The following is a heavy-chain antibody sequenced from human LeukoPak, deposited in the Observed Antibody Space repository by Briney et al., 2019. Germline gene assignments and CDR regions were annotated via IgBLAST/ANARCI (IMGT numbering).Heavy chain of an antibody. V-gene: IGHV4-59*01. CDR3: ARTRASVWGGYRGRSFDL. J-gene: IGHJ3*01. CDR1: DDSIRSYY. Sequence: SETLSLTCTVSDDSIRSYYWNWIRQPPGKALEWIGYIFDTGSTNYNPFLKSRITMSVDMSNKQIFLNLRSVTTADTAIYYCARTRASVWGGYRGRSFDLWGKGTMVTVSS. D-gene: IGHD3-3*01. CDR2: IFDTGST.